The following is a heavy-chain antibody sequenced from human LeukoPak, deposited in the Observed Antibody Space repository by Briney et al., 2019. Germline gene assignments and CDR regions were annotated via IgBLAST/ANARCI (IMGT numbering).Heavy chain of an antibody. CDR2: IYYSGST. V-gene: IGHV4-31*03. CDR1: GGSISSGAYY. J-gene: IGHJ3*02. D-gene: IGHD3-16*01. CDR3: ARAYFDI. Sequence: SQTLSLTCTVSGGSISSGAYYWSWIRQHPGKGLEWIGYIYYSGSTYYNPSLKIRITISLDTSKNQFSLKLTSVTAADTAVYYCARAYFDIWGQGTMVTVSS.